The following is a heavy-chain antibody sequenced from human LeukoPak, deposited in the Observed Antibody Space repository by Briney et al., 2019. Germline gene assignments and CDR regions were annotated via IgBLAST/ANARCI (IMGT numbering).Heavy chain of an antibody. Sequence: GGSLRLSCAASGFTFSSYAMSWVRQAPGKGLEWVSAISGSGGSTYYADSVKGRFIISRDNSKNTLYLQMNSLRAEDTAVYYCAKDVYGFLECPWGQGTLVTVSS. CDR2: ISGSGGST. CDR1: GFTFSSYA. D-gene: IGHD3-3*01. V-gene: IGHV3-23*01. J-gene: IGHJ5*02. CDR3: AKDVYGFLECP.